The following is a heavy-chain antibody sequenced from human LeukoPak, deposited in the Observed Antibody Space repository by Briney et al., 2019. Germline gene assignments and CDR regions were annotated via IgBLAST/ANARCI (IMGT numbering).Heavy chain of an antibody. V-gene: IGHV1-18*01. D-gene: IGHD3-10*01. CDR3: ATSITLLRGVIISGDWFDP. CDR1: GYTFTSYG. Sequence: GASVKVSCKASGYTFTSYGISWVRQAPGQGLEWMGWISAYNGNTNYAQKLQGRVTMTTDTSTSTAYMDLRSLRSDDTALYYCATSITLLRGVIISGDWFDPWGQGTLVTVSS. CDR2: ISAYNGNT. J-gene: IGHJ5*02.